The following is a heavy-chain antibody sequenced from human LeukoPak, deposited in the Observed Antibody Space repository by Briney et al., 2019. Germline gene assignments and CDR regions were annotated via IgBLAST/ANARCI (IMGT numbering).Heavy chain of an antibody. CDR3: AATGYSSGYSNFDY. J-gene: IGHJ4*02. CDR2: IYTSGST. Sequence: LETLSLTCTVSGGSISSYCWSWIRQPPGKGLEWIGYIYTSGSTNYNPSLKSRVTISVDTSKNQFSLKLSSVTAADTAVYYCAATGYSSGYSNFDYWGQGTLVTVSS. CDR1: GGSISSYC. V-gene: IGHV4-4*09. D-gene: IGHD3-22*01.